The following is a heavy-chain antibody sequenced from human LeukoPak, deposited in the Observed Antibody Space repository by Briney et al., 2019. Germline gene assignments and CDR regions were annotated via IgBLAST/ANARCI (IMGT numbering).Heavy chain of an antibody. D-gene: IGHD3-10*01. J-gene: IGHJ4*02. Sequence: GGSLRLSCAASGFTVSSNYMNWVRQAPGKGLEWVSMIYPNGNTFYTDSVKGRFTISRDNSKNTLDLQMSSLRAEDTAVYYCARRGHGYGSPFDYWGQGTLVTVSS. CDR1: GFTVSSNY. CDR3: ARRGHGYGSPFDY. CDR2: IYPNGNT. V-gene: IGHV3-66*04.